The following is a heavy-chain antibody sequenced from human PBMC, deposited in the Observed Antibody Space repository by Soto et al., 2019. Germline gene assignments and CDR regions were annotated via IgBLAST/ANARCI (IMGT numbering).Heavy chain of an antibody. Sequence: QVQLVESGGGVVQPGRSLRLSCAASGFTFSSYGRHWVRQAPGKGLEWVAVIWYDGSNKYYADSVKGRFTISRDNSKNTLYLQMNSLRAEDTAVYYCATHRGSSWYYFDYWGQGTLVTVSS. CDR1: GFTFSSYG. D-gene: IGHD6-13*01. J-gene: IGHJ4*02. CDR2: IWYDGSNK. CDR3: ATHRGSSWYYFDY. V-gene: IGHV3-33*01.